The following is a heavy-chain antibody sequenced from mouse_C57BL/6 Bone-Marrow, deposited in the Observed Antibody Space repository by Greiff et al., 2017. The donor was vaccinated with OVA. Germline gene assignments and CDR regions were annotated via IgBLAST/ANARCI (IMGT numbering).Heavy chain of an antibody. CDR1: GYTFTDYY. D-gene: IGHD4-1*01. Sequence: EVQLQQSGPELVKPGASVKISCKASGYTFTDYYMNWVKQSHGKSLEWIGDINPNNGGTSYNQKFKGKATLTVDKSSSTAYMELRSLTSEDSAVYYCARRRGNCSWFAYWGQGTLVTVSA. CDR2: INPNNGGT. V-gene: IGHV1-26*01. J-gene: IGHJ3*01. CDR3: ARRRGNCSWFAY.